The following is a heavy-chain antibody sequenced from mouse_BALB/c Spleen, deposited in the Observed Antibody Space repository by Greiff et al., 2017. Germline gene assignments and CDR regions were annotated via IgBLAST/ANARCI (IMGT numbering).Heavy chain of an antibody. CDR3: ARSGGNYGYFDV. CDR1: GYSFTGYN. D-gene: IGHD2-1*01. J-gene: IGHJ1*01. V-gene: IGHV1S135*01. Sequence: EVQLQQSGPELGKPGASVKISCKASGYSFTGYNMYWVKQSHRKSLEWIGYIDPYNGGTSYNQKSKGKATLTVDKSSSTAYMHLNSLTSEDSAIYYCARSGGNYGYFDVWGAGTTVTVSS. CDR2: IDPYNGGT.